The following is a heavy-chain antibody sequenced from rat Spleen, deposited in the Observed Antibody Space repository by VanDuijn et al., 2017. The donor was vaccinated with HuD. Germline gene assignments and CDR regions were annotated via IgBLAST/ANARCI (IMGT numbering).Heavy chain of an antibody. CDR3: ATQHYYDGYYRH. V-gene: IGHV2-47*01. CDR2: IWSNGGT. Sequence: QVQLKESGPGLLQPSQTLSLTCTVSGFSLISNSVHWIRQPPGKGLEWMGLIWSNGGTDYNSAITSRLSISRDTSKSQVFLKMNSLQTEDTAMYFCATQHYYDGYYRHWGQGVMVTVSS. CDR1: GFSLISNS. J-gene: IGHJ2*01. D-gene: IGHD1-12*03.